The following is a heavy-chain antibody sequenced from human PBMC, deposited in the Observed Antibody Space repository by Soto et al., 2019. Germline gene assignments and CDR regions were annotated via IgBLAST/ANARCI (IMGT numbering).Heavy chain of an antibody. CDR1: GGTFSSYA. D-gene: IGHD1-7*01. J-gene: IGHJ6*02. V-gene: IGHV1-69*13. CDR3: ARPASGAGITGTTQLRRGYYYGMDV. CDR2: IIPIFGTA. Sequence: SVKVSCKASGGTFSSYAISWVRQAPGQGLEWMGGIIPIFGTANYAQKFQGRVTITADESTSTAYMELSSLRSEDTAVYYCARPASGAGITGTTQLRRGYYYGMDVWVPETLLVTVSS.